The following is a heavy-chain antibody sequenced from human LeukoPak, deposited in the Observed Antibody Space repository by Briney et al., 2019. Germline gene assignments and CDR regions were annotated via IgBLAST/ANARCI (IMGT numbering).Heavy chain of an antibody. Sequence: SETLSLTCTISGYSISSGYYWGWVRQPPGKGLEWIGSIYHSGSTYYNPSLKSRVTISLDTSENQFSLKLSSVTAADTAVYYCARDLYSSGWGYFDYWGQGTLVTVSS. D-gene: IGHD6-19*01. J-gene: IGHJ4*02. CDR2: IYHSGST. CDR1: GYSISSGYY. CDR3: ARDLYSSGWGYFDY. V-gene: IGHV4-38-2*02.